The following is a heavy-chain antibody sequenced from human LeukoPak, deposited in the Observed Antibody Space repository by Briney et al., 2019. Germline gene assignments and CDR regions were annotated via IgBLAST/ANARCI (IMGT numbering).Heavy chain of an antibody. CDR2: IYFSGNT. D-gene: IGHD3-9*01. J-gene: IGHJ6*02. V-gene: IGHV4-59*01. Sequence: SETLSLTCTVSGDSINSYYWSWIRQPPGKGLEWSGYIYFSGNTKYNPSLKNRVTISVDRSKSQFYLTLRSVTAADTAVYYCARDLNHGFNYYYYGLEVWGQGTTVTVSS. CDR3: ARDLNHGFNYYYYGLEV. CDR1: GDSINSYY.